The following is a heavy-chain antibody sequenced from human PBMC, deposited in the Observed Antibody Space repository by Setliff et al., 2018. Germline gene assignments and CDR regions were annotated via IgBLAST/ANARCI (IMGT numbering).Heavy chain of an antibody. Sequence: TSETLSLTCTVSGDSISSRRNYWGWFRQPAGKELEWIGQIYTSWSTNYNPSLKSRVTISLDTSKNQFSLSLTSVTAEDTAVYYCARMSGFQYIDVWDKGTTVTVYS. CDR3: ARMSGFQYIDV. CDR1: GDSISSRRNY. V-gene: IGHV4-61*09. D-gene: IGHD3-3*01. J-gene: IGHJ6*03. CDR2: IYTSWST.